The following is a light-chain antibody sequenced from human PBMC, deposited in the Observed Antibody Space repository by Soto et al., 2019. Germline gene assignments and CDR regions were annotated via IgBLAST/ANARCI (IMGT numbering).Light chain of an antibody. J-gene: IGKJ3*01. V-gene: IGKV3-20*01. CDR3: QQWFT. CDR1: QSVSSNS. CDR2: GAS. Sequence: EIVMTQSPGTLSLSPVERATLSCRASQSVSSNSLAWFQLKPGQAPRLLIYGASSRATGIPDRFSGSGSGTDFTLTISRLEPEDFAMYYCQQWFTFGPGTKVDIK.